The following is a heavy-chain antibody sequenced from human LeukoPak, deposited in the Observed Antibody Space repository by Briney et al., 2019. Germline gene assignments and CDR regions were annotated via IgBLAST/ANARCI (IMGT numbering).Heavy chain of an antibody. CDR3: AVVPAAIRSYYYGMDV. D-gene: IGHD2-2*01. J-gene: IGHJ6*02. CDR2: INPNSGGT. Sequence: ASVKVSCKASGYTFTGYYMHWVRQAPGQGLEWMGWINPNSGGTNYAQKSQGRVTMTRDTSISTAYVELSRLRSDDTAVYYCAVVPAAIRSYYYGMDVWGQGTTVTVSS. CDR1: GYTFTGYY. V-gene: IGHV1-2*02.